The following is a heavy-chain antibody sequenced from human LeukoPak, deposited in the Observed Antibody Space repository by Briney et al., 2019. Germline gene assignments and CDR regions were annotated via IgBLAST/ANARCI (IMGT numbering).Heavy chain of an antibody. Sequence: GGSLRLSCASSGFTFSSYAMSWVRQAPGKGLEWVSTIGGTGVRTYYADSVKGRFTISRDNSKNTLYLQINSLRSEDTAVYYCASSAEGYDPESYYYYYMDAWGKGTTVTVSS. J-gene: IGHJ6*03. D-gene: IGHD5-12*01. CDR3: ASSAEGYDPESYYYYYMDA. CDR1: GFTFSSYA. V-gene: IGHV3-23*01. CDR2: IGGTGVRT.